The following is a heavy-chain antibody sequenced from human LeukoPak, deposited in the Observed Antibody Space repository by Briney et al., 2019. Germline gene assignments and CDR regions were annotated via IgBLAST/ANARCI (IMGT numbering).Heavy chain of an antibody. D-gene: IGHD6-6*01. J-gene: IGHJ6*03. Sequence: QTGGSLRLSCAASGFTFSSYWMSWVRQAPGKGLEWVANIKQDGSEKYYVDSVKGRFTISRDNAKNSLYLQMNSLRAEDTAVYYCAKDSSSVYYYYMDVWGKGTTVTVSS. V-gene: IGHV3-7*03. CDR2: IKQDGSEK. CDR1: GFTFSSYW. CDR3: AKDSSSVYYYYMDV.